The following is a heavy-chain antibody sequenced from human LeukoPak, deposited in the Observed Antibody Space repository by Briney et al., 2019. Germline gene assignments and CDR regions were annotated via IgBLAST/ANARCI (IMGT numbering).Heavy chain of an antibody. CDR1: GYSFTSYW. CDR3: ARRVSSSGWFDP. CDR2: IDPSDSYT. V-gene: IGHV5-10-1*01. Sequence: GESLKISCKGSGYSFTSYWISWVRQMPGKGLEWMGRIDPSDSYTNYSPSFQGHVTISADKSISTAYLQWSSLKASDTALYYCARRVSSSGWFDPWGQGTLVTVSS. J-gene: IGHJ5*02. D-gene: IGHD6-6*01.